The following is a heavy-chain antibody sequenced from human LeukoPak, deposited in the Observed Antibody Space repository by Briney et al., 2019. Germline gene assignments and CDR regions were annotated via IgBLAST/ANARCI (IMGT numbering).Heavy chain of an antibody. CDR2: IRSKAYGGTT. CDR3: TRGPIQLGIHNGMDV. CDR1: GFTLGDHA. J-gene: IGHJ6*02. D-gene: IGHD5-18*01. Sequence: GGSLRLSCTSSGFTLGDHAMSWVRQAPGKGLEWGGFIRSKAYGGTTEYAASVKGRFTISRDDSRSIAYLQMNSLKTEDTAVYYCTRGPIQLGIHNGMDVWGQGTTVTVSS. V-gene: IGHV3-49*04.